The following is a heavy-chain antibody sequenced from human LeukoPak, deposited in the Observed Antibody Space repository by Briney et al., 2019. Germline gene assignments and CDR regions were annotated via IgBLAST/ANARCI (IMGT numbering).Heavy chain of an antibody. V-gene: IGHV3-30*02. D-gene: IGHD5-12*01. Sequence: GGSLRLSCAASGFTFSSYGMHWVRQAPGKGLEWVAFIRYDGSNKYYADSVKGRFTISRDNSKNTLYLQMNSLRAEDPAVYYCAKDRGDIVATIDYWGQGTLVTVSS. CDR1: GFTFSSYG. J-gene: IGHJ4*02. CDR3: AKDRGDIVATIDY. CDR2: IRYDGSNK.